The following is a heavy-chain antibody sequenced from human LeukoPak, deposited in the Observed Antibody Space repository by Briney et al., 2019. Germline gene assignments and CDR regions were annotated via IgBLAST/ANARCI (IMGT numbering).Heavy chain of an antibody. J-gene: IGHJ6*04. CDR1: AFNISSHY. V-gene: IGHV3-53*01. CDR3: ARRRPIWLGGEDYGLDV. CDR2: IFSGSTT. D-gene: IGHD3-10*01. Sequence: WGSLSLSCAASAFNISSHYMIWVRHAPGKGLECVSVIFSGSTTYYTDSVKGRFTISRDNANNTVYLQIKSLKVEDTAVYYCARRRPIWLGGEDYGLDVWGKGTTVTVSS.